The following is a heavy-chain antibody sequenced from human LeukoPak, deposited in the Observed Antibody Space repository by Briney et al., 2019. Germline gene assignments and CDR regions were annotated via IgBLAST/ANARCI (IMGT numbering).Heavy chain of an antibody. V-gene: IGHV4-38-2*02. CDR2: IYHSEST. J-gene: IGHJ6*04. CDR1: DYSISSGYY. D-gene: IGHD6-13*01. Sequence: SETLSLTCAVSDYSISSGYYWGWIRQPPGKGLEWIGSIYHSESTLYNPSLKSRVTISVDTSKTQFSLNLSSVTAADTAVYYCARDTGSSSGGGSGMDVWGKGTTVTVSS. CDR3: ARDTGSSSGGGSGMDV.